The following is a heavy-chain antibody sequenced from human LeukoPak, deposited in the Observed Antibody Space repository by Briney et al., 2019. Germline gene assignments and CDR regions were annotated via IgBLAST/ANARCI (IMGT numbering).Heavy chain of an antibody. CDR2: IYYSGST. CDR1: GGSISSYY. CDR3: ARGCSSTSCDPYYYYAMDV. D-gene: IGHD2-2*01. V-gene: IGHV4-59*01. Sequence: SETLSLTCTVSGGSISSYYWNWIRQPPGKALEWIGYIYYSGSTNYNPSLKSRATISVDTSKNQFSLKLSSVTAADAAVYYCARGCSSTSCDPYYYYAMDVWGQGTTVTVSS. J-gene: IGHJ6*02.